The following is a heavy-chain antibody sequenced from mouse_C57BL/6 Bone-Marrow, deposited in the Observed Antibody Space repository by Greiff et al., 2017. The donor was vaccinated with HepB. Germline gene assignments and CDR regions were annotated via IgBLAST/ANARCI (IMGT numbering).Heavy chain of an antibody. D-gene: IGHD2-2*01. CDR2: IDPSDSYT. CDR3: ARPVAMVTARFAY. J-gene: IGHJ3*01. CDR1: GYTFTSYW. Sequence: QVQLKQPGAELVRPGTSVKLSCKASGYTFTSYWMHWVKQRPGQGLEWIGVIDPSDSYTNYNQKFKGKATLTVDTSSSTAYMQLSSLTSEDSAVYYCARPVAMVTARFAYWGQGTLVTVSA. V-gene: IGHV1-59*01.